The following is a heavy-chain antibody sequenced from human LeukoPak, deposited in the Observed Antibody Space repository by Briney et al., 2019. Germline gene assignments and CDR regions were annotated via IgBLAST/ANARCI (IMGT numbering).Heavy chain of an antibody. CDR3: ARVLGSSWLPYYYYYGMDV. Sequence: SETLSLTCTVSGGSISSYYWSWIRQPPGKGLVWIGYIYYSGSTNYNPSLKSRVTISVDTSKNQFSLKLSSVTAADTAVYYCARVLGSSWLPYYYYYGMDVWGQGTTVTVSS. V-gene: IGHV4-59*01. CDR2: IYYSGST. J-gene: IGHJ6*02. CDR1: GGSISSYY. D-gene: IGHD6-13*01.